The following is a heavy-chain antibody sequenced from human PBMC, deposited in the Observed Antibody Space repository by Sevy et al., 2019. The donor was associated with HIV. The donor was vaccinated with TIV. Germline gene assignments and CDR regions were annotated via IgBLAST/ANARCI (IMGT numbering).Heavy chain of an antibody. CDR3: ARDRSGSYHVSDNWFDP. CDR2: IKSDGSST. J-gene: IGHJ5*02. Sequence: GGSLRLSCAASGFTFSNYAMSWVRQAPGKGLEWVSRIKSDGSSTSYADSVKGRFTISRDNAKNTLYLQMNSLRAEDTAVYYCARDRSGSYHVSDNWFDPWGQGTLVTVSS. V-gene: IGHV3-74*01. D-gene: IGHD1-26*01. CDR1: GFTFSNYA.